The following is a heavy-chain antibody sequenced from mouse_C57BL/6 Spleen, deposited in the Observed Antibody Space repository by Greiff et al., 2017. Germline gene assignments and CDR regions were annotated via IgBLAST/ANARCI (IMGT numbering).Heavy chain of an antibody. Sequence: VQLKESGPELVKPGASVKMSCKASGYTFTDYNMHWVKQSHGKSLEWIGYINPNNGGTSYNQKFKGKATLTVNKSSSTAYMELRSLTSEDSAVYYCARWLLRYYAMDYWGQGTSVTVSS. CDR3: ARWLLRYYAMDY. V-gene: IGHV1-22*01. J-gene: IGHJ4*01. D-gene: IGHD2-3*01. CDR2: INPNNGGT. CDR1: GYTFTDYN.